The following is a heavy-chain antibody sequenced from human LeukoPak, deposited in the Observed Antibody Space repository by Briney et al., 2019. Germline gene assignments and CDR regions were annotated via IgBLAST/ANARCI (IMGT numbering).Heavy chain of an antibody. J-gene: IGHJ4*02. CDR1: GFSLTTSSMC. Sequence: SGPALVKPTQPLTLTCTFSGFSLTTSSMCVSWIRQPPGKALEWLARIDWDDDKYYSTSLKTRLTISQDTSKNQVVLTMTNMDPVDTATYYCARVRGDTVLADYWGQGTLVTVSS. V-gene: IGHV2-70*11. CDR2: IDWDDDK. CDR3: ARVRGDTVLADY. D-gene: IGHD5-18*01.